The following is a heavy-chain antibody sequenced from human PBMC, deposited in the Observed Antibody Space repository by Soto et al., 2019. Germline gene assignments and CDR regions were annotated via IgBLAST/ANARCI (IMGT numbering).Heavy chain of an antibody. CDR1: GFSFGSYA. CDR3: ARWSYLDY. J-gene: IGHJ4*02. D-gene: IGHD3-3*01. CDR2: ISGSDGKT. V-gene: IGHV3-23*01. Sequence: GGSLRLSCAASGFSFGSYALSWVRQAPGKGLEWVSTISGSDGKTFYADSVKGRFSISRDTSQSTLYLQMNSLRADDTAMYYCARWSYLDYWGQGTPVTVSS.